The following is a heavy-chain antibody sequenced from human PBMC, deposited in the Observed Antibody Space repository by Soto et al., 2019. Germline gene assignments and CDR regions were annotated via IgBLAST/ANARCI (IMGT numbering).Heavy chain of an antibody. CDR3: ARGFDYYDSSGPPPYGMDV. CDR2: INHSGST. Sequence: SETLSLTCAVYGGSFSGYYWSWIRQPPGKGLEWIGEINHSGSTNYNPSLKSRVTISVDTSKNQFSLKLSSVTAADTGLYYCARGFDYYDSSGPPPYGMDVWGQGTTVTVSS. CDR1: GGSFSGYY. D-gene: IGHD3-22*01. V-gene: IGHV4-34*01. J-gene: IGHJ6*02.